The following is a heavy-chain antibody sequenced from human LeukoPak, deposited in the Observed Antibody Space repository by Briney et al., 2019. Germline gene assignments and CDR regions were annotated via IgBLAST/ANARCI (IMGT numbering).Heavy chain of an antibody. CDR1: GFTVSSNY. J-gene: IGHJ4*02. CDR3: ARGGGWYDPLFDY. CDR2: IYSGGNT. Sequence: GGSLRLSCAASGFTVSSNYMSWVRQAPGKGLEWVSVIYSGGNTYYADSVKGRFTISRGNSKNTLYLQMNSLRAEDTAVYYCARGGGWYDPLFDYWGQGTLVTVSS. D-gene: IGHD6-19*01. V-gene: IGHV3-53*01.